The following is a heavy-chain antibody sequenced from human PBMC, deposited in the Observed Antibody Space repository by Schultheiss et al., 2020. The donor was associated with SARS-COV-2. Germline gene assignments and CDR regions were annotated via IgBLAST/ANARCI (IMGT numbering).Heavy chain of an antibody. V-gene: IGHV4-59*01. J-gene: IGHJ5*02. D-gene: IGHD2-2*01. Sequence: SETLSLTCTVSGGSISSYYWSWIRQPPGKGLEWIGYIYYSGSTNYNPSLKSRVTISVDTSKNQFSLKLSSVTAADTAVYYCARGGVVVVPAAISHNWFDPWGQGTLVTVSS. CDR3: ARGGVVVVPAAISHNWFDP. CDR1: GGSISSYY. CDR2: IYYSGST.